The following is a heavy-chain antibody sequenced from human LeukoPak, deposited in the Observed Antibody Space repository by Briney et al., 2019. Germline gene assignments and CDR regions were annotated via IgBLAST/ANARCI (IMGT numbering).Heavy chain of an antibody. CDR1: GASISSYY. J-gene: IGHJ4*02. D-gene: IGHD4-17*01. CDR3: ARDSPVRANDLDN. Sequence: SETLSLICTVSGASISSYYWSWIRQPPGKGLEWIGDIYYSGSIKYNPSLKSRVTISVDTSKNQFSLKLSSVTAADTAVYYCARDSPVRANDLDNWGQGTLVTVSS. V-gene: IGHV4-4*08. CDR2: IYYSGSI.